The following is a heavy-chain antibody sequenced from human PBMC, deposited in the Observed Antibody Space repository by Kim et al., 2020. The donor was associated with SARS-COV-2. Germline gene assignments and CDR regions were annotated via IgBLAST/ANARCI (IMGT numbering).Heavy chain of an antibody. CDR3: ARVGAQFIAVAGSFDY. Sequence: SLKSRVTISVDTSKNQFSLKLSSVTAADTAVYYCARVGAQFIAVAGSFDYWGQGTLVTVSS. J-gene: IGHJ4*02. D-gene: IGHD6-19*01. V-gene: IGHV4-59*12.